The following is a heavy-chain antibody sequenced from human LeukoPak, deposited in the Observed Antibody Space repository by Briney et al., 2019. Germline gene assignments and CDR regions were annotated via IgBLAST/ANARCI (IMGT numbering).Heavy chain of an antibody. CDR2: IRSTSSTI. J-gene: IGHJ5*02. Sequence: GGSLRLSCAASGFTLCSYRIIWLRQAPGQGLEWVSYIRSTSSTIYYADSVKGRFTISRDNANNSLYLHMNSLRDEDTAVYYCAREGECRGGSCYRMDPWAQGTLVTVSS. CDR1: GFTLCSYR. D-gene: IGHD2-15*01. V-gene: IGHV3-48*02. CDR3: AREGECRGGSCYRMDP.